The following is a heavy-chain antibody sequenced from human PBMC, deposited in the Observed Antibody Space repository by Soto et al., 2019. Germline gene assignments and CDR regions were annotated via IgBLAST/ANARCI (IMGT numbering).Heavy chain of an antibody. Sequence: SETLSLTCAVYGGSFSGYYWTWIRQPPGKGLEWTGEINHRRSTSYNPSLKRRVTMSIDTSKNQFSLHLSSVTAADTAVYYCARDLRITVAGPFDYWGQGTLVTVSS. J-gene: IGHJ4*02. D-gene: IGHD6-19*01. CDR3: ARDLRITVAGPFDY. V-gene: IGHV4-34*01. CDR2: INHRRST. CDR1: GGSFSGYY.